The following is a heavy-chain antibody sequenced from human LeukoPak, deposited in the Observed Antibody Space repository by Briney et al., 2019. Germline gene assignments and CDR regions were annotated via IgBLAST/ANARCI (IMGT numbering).Heavy chain of an antibody. J-gene: IGHJ4*02. CDR1: GFTFSSYA. D-gene: IGHD3-3*01. Sequence: PGRSLRLSCAASGFTFSSYAMHWVRQAPGKGLEWVAVISYDGSNKYYADSVKGRFTISRDNSKNTLYLQMNSLRAEDTAVYYCARPYYDFWSGYFSLIDYWGQGTLVTVSS. CDR2: ISYDGSNK. V-gene: IGHV3-30-3*01. CDR3: ARPYYDFWSGYFSLIDY.